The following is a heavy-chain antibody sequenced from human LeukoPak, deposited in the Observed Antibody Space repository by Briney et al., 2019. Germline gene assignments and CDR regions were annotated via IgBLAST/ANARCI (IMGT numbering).Heavy chain of an antibody. D-gene: IGHD3-22*01. CDR3: ARLWDYYDSSGYYSHFDY. J-gene: IGHJ4*02. Sequence: GGSLRLSCAASGFTFSSYAMSWVRQAPGKGLEWVSAISGSGGSTYYADSVKGRFTISRDNSKNTLYLQMNSLRAEDTAVYYCARLWDYYDSSGYYSHFDYWGQGTLVTVSS. CDR1: GFTFSSYA. V-gene: IGHV3-23*01. CDR2: ISGSGGST.